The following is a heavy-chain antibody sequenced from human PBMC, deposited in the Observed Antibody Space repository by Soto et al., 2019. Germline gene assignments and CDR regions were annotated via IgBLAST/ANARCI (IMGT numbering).Heavy chain of an antibody. Sequence: QVQLVQSGAEVKKPGSSVKVSCKASGGTFSSYAISWVRQAPGQGLEWMGGIIPIFGTANYAQKFQGRVTITADESTSTAYMELSSLRSEDTAVYYCARVMVLWFGESTGPYYYYGMDVWGQGTTVTVSS. CDR1: GGTFSSYA. CDR3: ARVMVLWFGESTGPYYYYGMDV. J-gene: IGHJ6*02. CDR2: IIPIFGTA. D-gene: IGHD3-10*01. V-gene: IGHV1-69*12.